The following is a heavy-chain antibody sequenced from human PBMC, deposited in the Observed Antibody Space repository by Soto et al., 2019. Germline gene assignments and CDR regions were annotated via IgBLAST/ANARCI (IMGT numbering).Heavy chain of an antibody. V-gene: IGHV4-34*01. J-gene: IGHJ4*02. CDR2: IYHSGST. Sequence: PSETLSLTCGVYGGSLNGYYWSWIRQPPGKGLEWIGYIYHSGSTYYNPSLKSRVTISVDRSKNQFSLKLSSVTAADTAVYYCARINDYGDPSKNWGQGTLVTVSS. CDR3: ARINDYGDPSKN. D-gene: IGHD4-17*01. CDR1: GGSLNGYY.